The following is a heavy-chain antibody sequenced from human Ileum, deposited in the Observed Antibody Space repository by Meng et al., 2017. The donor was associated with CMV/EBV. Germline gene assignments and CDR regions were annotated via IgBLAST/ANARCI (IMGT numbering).Heavy chain of an antibody. Sequence: ESLKISCAASGFTFSSSWMNWVRQAPGKGLEWVANINQDGSDKGYVDSVKGRFTISRDNAKNSLYLQMNSLRVGDTAVYYCVGGSGWIFDYWGQGTLVTVSS. V-gene: IGHV3-7*01. J-gene: IGHJ4*02. CDR2: INQDGSDK. D-gene: IGHD2-2*03. CDR3: VGGSGWIFDY. CDR1: GFTFSSSW.